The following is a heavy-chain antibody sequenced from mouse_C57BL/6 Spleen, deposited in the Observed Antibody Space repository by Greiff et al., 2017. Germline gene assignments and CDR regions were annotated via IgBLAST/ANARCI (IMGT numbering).Heavy chain of an antibody. J-gene: IGHJ4*01. Sequence: QVQLQQPGAELVKPGASVKLSCKASGYTFTSYWMHWVKQRPGQGLEWIGMIHPNSGSTNYNEKFKSKATLTVDKSSSTAYMQLSSLTSEDSAVYFCARNYGSSYWYAMDYWGQGTSVTVSS. CDR2: IHPNSGST. D-gene: IGHD1-1*01. V-gene: IGHV1-64*01. CDR1: GYTFTSYW. CDR3: ARNYGSSYWYAMDY.